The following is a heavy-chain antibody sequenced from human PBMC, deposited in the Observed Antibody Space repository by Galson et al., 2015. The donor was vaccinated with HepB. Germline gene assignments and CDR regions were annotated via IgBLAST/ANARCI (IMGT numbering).Heavy chain of an antibody. J-gene: IGHJ2*01. D-gene: IGHD3-9*01. V-gene: IGHV1-2*06. Sequence: SVKVSCKASGYTFSDFYIHWVRQAPGQGLEWMGRINPKNGDTNYALRFRDRVTMTRDTSITTAHMELRSLGSDDRATYYCARLKFDWGPYWSFDLWGRGTLVTVAS. CDR2: INPKNGDT. CDR1: GYTFSDFY. CDR3: ARLKFDWGPYWSFDL.